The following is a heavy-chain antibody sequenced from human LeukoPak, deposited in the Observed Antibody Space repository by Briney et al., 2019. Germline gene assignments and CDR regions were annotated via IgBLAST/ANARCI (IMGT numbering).Heavy chain of an antibody. V-gene: IGHV3-30-3*01. CDR3: VRETEAYGE. D-gene: IGHD4-17*01. CDR2: ISYDGSDN. J-gene: IGHJ4*02. Sequence: GRSLRLSCTASGFTFSSYAMHWVRQAPGKGLEWVAVISYDGSDNYYADSVKGRFTISRDNSKKTSYLQMNSLRAEDTAIYYCVRETEAYGEWGQGTLVTVSS. CDR1: GFTFSSYA.